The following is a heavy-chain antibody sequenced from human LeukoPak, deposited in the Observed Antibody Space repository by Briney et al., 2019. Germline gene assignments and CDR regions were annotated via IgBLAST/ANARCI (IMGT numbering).Heavy chain of an antibody. Sequence: GGSLRLSCAASGFTFSSYDMHWVRHATGKGLEWVSAIGTAGDTYYPGSVKGRFTISRENAKNSLYLQMNSLRAGDTAVYYCARDTIVGDNWYFDLWGRGTLVTVSS. CDR3: ARDTIVGDNWYFDL. CDR1: GFTFSSYD. CDR2: IGTAGDT. D-gene: IGHD1-26*01. V-gene: IGHV3-13*01. J-gene: IGHJ2*01.